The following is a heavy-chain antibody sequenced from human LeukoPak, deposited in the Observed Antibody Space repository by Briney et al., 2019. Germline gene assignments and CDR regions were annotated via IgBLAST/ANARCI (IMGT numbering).Heavy chain of an antibody. CDR1: GFTFSSYW. J-gene: IGHJ3*02. Sequence: GGSLRLSCAASGFTFSSYWMHWVRQAPGKGLVWVSRINSDGSITIYADSVKGRFTLSRDKDKNTLYLQMNSLRAEDTAVYYCARAGVGSGAFDIWGQGTMVTVSS. V-gene: IGHV3-74*01. CDR3: ARAGVGSGAFDI. D-gene: IGHD1-14*01. CDR2: INSDGSIT.